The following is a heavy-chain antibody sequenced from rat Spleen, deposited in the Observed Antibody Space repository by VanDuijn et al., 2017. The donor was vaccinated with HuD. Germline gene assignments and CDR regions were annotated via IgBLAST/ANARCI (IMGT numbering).Heavy chain of an antibody. Sequence: EVQLVESGGGLVQPGRSLKLSCVASGFTFSNYWMYWIRQAPGKGLEWISSINIDGAGTYYPDSVKGRFTVSKNNAENTVYLQMNSLRSEDTATYYCAKDGSRYGYTYFDYWGQGVMVTVSS. J-gene: IGHJ2*01. CDR3: AKDGSRYGYTYFDY. CDR1: GFTFSNYW. D-gene: IGHD1-4*01. CDR2: INIDGAGT. V-gene: IGHV5-58*01.